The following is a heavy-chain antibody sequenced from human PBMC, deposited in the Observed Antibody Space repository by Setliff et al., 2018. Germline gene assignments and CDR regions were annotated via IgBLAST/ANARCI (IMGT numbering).Heavy chain of an antibody. CDR2: IWYDGSNK. CDR1: GFTFSSYG. J-gene: IGHJ6*04. D-gene: IGHD2-21*02. CDR3: ARNWVTAQHYYYGMDV. Sequence: PGGSLRLSCAASGFTFSSYGMHWVRQAPGKGLEWVAVIWYDGSNKYYGDSVKGRFTISRDNSKNTLYLQMDSLRAEDTAVYYCARNWVTAQHYYYGMDVWGKGTTVTVSS. V-gene: IGHV3-33*01.